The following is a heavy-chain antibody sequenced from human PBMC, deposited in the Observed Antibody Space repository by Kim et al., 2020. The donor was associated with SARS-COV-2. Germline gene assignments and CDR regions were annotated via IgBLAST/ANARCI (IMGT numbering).Heavy chain of an antibody. V-gene: IGHV4-39*01. CDR1: GGSISSSSYY. J-gene: IGHJ4*02. D-gene: IGHD5-18*01. Sequence: SETLSLTCTVSGGSISSSSYYWGWIRQPPGKGLEWIGSIYYSGSTYYNPSLKSRVTISVDTSKNQFSLKLSSVTAADTAVYYCARQGIRIQLWSPRDDYSGQGTRVTVSS. CDR2: IYYSGST. CDR3: ARQGIRIQLWSPRDDY.